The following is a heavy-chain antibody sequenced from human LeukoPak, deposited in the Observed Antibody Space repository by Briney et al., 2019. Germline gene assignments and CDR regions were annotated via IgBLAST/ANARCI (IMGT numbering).Heavy chain of an antibody. J-gene: IGHJ3*02. CDR3: ARHDKYCSGGSCPRAAFDI. CDR1: GGSISSGSYY. Sequence: SQTLSLTCTVSGGSISSGSYYWSGIRQPAWKGLEWIGRIYTSGSTNYNPSLKSRVTISVDTSKNQFSLKLSSVTAADTAVYYCARHDKYCSGGSCPRAAFDIWGQGTMLTVSS. D-gene: IGHD2-15*01. CDR2: IYTSGST. V-gene: IGHV4-61*02.